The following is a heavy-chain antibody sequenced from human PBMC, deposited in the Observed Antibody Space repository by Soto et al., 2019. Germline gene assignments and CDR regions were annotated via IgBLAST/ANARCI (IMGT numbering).Heavy chain of an antibody. V-gene: IGHV3-33*01. CDR2: IWYDEGNK. J-gene: IGHJ4*02. CDR3: ARDGQWLPRDGLRSSYYFDY. D-gene: IGHD6-19*01. CDR1: GFNFSSYV. Sequence: QVQLVESGGGVVQPGRSLRLSCAASGFNFSSYVMHWVRQAPGKGLEWVAVIWYDEGNKYYADSVKGRFTISRDNSKNTLYLQMNSLRAEDTAVYYCARDGQWLPRDGLRSSYYFDYWGQGTLVTVSS.